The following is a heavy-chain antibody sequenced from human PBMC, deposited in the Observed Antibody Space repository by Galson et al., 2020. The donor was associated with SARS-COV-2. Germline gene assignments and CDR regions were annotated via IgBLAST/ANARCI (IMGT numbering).Heavy chain of an antibody. CDR2: IWYDGSNK. CDR1: GFTFSSYG. CDR3: AREEGDGYNEDYFDY. D-gene: IGHD5-12*01. J-gene: IGHJ4*02. V-gene: IGHV3-33*01. Sequence: GESLKISCAASGFTFSSYGMHWVRQAPGKGLEWVAVIWYDGSNKYYADSVKGRFTISRDNSKNTLYLQMNSLRAEDTAVYYCAREEGDGYNEDYFDYWGQGTLVTVSS.